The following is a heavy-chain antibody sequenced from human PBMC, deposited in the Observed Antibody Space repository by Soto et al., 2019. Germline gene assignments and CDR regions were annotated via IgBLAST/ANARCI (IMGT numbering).Heavy chain of an antibody. CDR1: GGSISSGGYS. V-gene: IGHV4-30-2*01. J-gene: IGHJ5*02. CDR3: ALAQRRSINGWKRDNWFDP. D-gene: IGHD1-20*01. CDR2: IYHSGST. Sequence: TSETLSLTCAVSGGSISSGGYSWSWIRQPPGKGLEWIGYIYHSGSTYYNPSLKSRVTISVDRSKNQFSLKLSSVTAADTAVYYCALAQRRSINGWKRDNWFDPWGQGTLVTVS.